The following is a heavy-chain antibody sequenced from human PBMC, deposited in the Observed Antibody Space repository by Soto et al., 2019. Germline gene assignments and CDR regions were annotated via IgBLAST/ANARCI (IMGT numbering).Heavy chain of an antibody. J-gene: IGHJ4*02. V-gene: IGHV3-23*01. D-gene: IGHD3-22*01. CDR3: AKGRIHYYDSSGFGVGFDY. CDR1: GFTFSSYA. CDR2: ISGSGGST. Sequence: GGSLRLSCAASGFTFSSYAMSWVRQAPGKGLEWVSAISGSGGSTYYADSVKGRFTISRDNSKNTLYLQMNSLRAEDTAVYYCAKGRIHYYDSSGFGVGFDYWGQGTLVTVSS.